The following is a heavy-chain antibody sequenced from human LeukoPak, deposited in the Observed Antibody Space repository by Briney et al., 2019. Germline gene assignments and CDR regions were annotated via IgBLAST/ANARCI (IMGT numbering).Heavy chain of an antibody. CDR1: GGSINSGSYH. CDR3: ARGLAAVDY. CDR2: IYTTGST. Sequence: SETLSLTCTVSGGSINSGSYHWSWLRLPAGKGLEWVGRIYTTGSTNYNPSLKSRVTMSVDTSKNQFSLKLSSVTAADTAVYYCARGLAAVDYWGQGTLVTVSS. V-gene: IGHV4-61*02. D-gene: IGHD6-13*01. J-gene: IGHJ4*02.